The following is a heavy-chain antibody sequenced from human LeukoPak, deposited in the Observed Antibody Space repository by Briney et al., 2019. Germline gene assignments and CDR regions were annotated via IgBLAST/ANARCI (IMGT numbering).Heavy chain of an antibody. Sequence: GGSLRLSCAASGFIFSSYGMHWVRQAPGKGLEWVAFIRYDGSNKYYADSVKGRFTISRDNSKNTLYLQMNSLRAEDTAVYYCARGPSGYHNTGGQGTLVTVSS. CDR1: GFIFSSYG. D-gene: IGHD5-12*01. CDR3: ARGPSGYHNT. V-gene: IGHV3-30*02. CDR2: IRYDGSNK. J-gene: IGHJ4*02.